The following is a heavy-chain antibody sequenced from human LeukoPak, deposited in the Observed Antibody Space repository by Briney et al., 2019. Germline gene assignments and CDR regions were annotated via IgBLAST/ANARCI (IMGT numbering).Heavy chain of an antibody. J-gene: IGHJ4*02. D-gene: IGHD3-10*01. CDR1: GGSISSYY. CDR2: IYYSGST. Sequence: SETLSLTCTVSGGSISSYYWSWIRQPPGKGLEWIGYIYYSGSTNYNPSLKSRVTISVDTSKNQFSLKLSSVTAADTAVYYCARGGGTMVRGVMVQFDYWGQGTLVTVSS. V-gene: IGHV4-59*08. CDR3: ARGGGTMVRGVMVQFDY.